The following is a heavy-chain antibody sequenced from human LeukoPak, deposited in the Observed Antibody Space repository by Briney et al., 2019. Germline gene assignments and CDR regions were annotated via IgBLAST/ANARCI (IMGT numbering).Heavy chain of an antibody. CDR2: ISPNSGGT. J-gene: IGHJ4*02. Sequence: ASVKVSCKASGYTFTGYYMHWVRQAPGQGLEWMGWISPNSGGTNYAQKFQGRVTMTRDTSISTAYMELSRLRSDDTAVYYCARDCCGGSCYPDYWRQGTLVTVSS. V-gene: IGHV1-2*02. CDR1: GYTFTGYY. D-gene: IGHD2-15*01. CDR3: ARDCCGGSCYPDY.